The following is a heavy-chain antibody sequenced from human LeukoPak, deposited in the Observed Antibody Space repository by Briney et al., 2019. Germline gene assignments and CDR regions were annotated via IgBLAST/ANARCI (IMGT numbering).Heavy chain of an antibody. J-gene: IGHJ5*02. V-gene: IGHV4-34*01. D-gene: IGHD4-23*01. Sequence: NSSETLSLTCTVSGGSISSYYWSWIRQPPGKGLEWIGEINHSGSTNYNPSLKSRVTISVDTSKNQFSLKLSSVTAADTAVYYCAREPYGGNYKNWFDPWGQGTLVTASS. CDR3: AREPYGGNYKNWFDP. CDR1: GGSISSYY. CDR2: INHSGST.